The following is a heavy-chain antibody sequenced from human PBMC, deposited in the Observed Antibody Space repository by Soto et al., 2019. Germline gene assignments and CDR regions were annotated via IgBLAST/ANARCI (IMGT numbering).Heavy chain of an antibody. CDR3: ARGPHSAC. Sequence: EERLVQSGGGLVQPGGSLRLSCAAYGVSVGGNYMSWVRQAPGKGLELVSLIYSGGNPFYADSMKGRFTLSRDNSNNMLYLQMDSLRAEDTAVYYCARGPHSACWGQGTLVIVSS. V-gene: IGHV3-53*01. J-gene: IGHJ4*02. CDR2: IYSGGNP. CDR1: GVSVGGNY.